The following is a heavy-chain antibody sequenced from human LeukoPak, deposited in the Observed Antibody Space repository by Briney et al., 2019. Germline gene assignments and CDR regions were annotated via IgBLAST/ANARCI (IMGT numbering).Heavy chain of an antibody. D-gene: IGHD3-22*01. CDR3: ARTPYYYDSSGYYFDY. CDR2: IYHSGST. Sequence: SDTLSLTCTVSGYSISSGYYWGWIRQPPGKGLEWIGSIYHSGSTYYNPSLKSRVTISVDTSKNQFYLKVSSVTAADTAVYYCARTPYYYDSSGYYFDYWGQGTLVTVSS. V-gene: IGHV4-38-2*02. J-gene: IGHJ4*02. CDR1: GYSISSGYY.